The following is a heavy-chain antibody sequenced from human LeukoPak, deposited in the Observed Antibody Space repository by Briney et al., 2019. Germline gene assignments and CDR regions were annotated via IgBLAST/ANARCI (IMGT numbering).Heavy chain of an antibody. CDR3: ATHTTYYDFWSGPTEFDY. V-gene: IGHV1-69*02. J-gene: IGHJ4*02. CDR2: IIPILGIA. Sequence: GSSVKVSCKASGGTFSSYTISWMRQAPGQGLEWMGRIIPILGIANYAQKFQGRVTITADKSTSTAYMELSSLRSEDTAVYYCATHTTYYDFWSGPTEFDYWGQGTLVTVSS. CDR1: GGTFSSYT. D-gene: IGHD3-3*01.